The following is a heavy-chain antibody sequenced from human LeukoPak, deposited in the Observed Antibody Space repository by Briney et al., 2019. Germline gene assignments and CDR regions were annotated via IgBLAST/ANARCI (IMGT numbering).Heavy chain of an antibody. CDR3: ARATYDSSVHFDY. J-gene: IGHJ4*02. CDR2: IYYSGST. Sequence: SSETLSLTCTVSGGSVSSGSYWSWIRQPPGKGLEWIGYIYYSGSTNYSPSLQSRVTISVDTSKGQFSLKLSSVTAADTAVYYCARATYDSSVHFDYWGQGTLVTVSS. D-gene: IGHD3-22*01. CDR1: GGSVSSGSY. V-gene: IGHV4-61*01.